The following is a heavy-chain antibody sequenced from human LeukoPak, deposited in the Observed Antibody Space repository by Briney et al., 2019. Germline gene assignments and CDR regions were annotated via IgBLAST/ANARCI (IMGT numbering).Heavy chain of an antibody. CDR2: ICTSGST. V-gene: IGHV4-61*02. CDR3: ARGAMSIAAPFDY. CDR1: GGSFSSGSYY. D-gene: IGHD6-6*01. Sequence: SETLSLTCTVSGGSFSSGSYYWSWIRRPGGEGLEWIGRICTSGSTHCNPSLKSRVTTSADTSKNQFSLKLSSVTAADTAVYYCARGAMSIAAPFDYWGQGTLVTVSS. J-gene: IGHJ4*02.